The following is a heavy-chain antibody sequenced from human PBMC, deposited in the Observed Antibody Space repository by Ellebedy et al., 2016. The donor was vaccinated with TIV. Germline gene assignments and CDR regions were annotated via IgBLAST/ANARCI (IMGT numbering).Heavy chain of an antibody. V-gene: IGHV4-39*01. J-gene: IGHJ5*02. D-gene: IGHD3-16*01. CDR2: IYYSGST. CDR1: VGSISSSSYY. CDR3: ARQKRSDRVTHMSFGT. Sequence: MPSETLSLTCTVSVGSISSSSYYWGWIRQPPGKGLEWIGSIYYSGSTYYNPSLESRVTISGDTSRNQFSLKVTSVTAADTAVYYCARQKRSDRVTHMSFGTWGRGTLVTVSS.